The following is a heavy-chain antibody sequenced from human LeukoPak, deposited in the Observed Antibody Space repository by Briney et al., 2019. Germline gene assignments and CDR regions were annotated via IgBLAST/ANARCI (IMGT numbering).Heavy chain of an antibody. D-gene: IGHD3-3*01. CDR1: GYTFTSYD. V-gene: IGHV1-8*01. CDR2: MNPNSGNT. J-gene: IGHJ6*02. CDR3: ARTRITIFGVVIIHYYGMDV. Sequence: ASVKVSCKASGYTFTSYDINWVRQATGQGLEWTGWMNPNSGNTGYAQKFQGRVTMTRNTSISTAYMELSSLRSEDTAVYYCARTRITIFGVVIIHYYGMDVWGQGTTVTVSS.